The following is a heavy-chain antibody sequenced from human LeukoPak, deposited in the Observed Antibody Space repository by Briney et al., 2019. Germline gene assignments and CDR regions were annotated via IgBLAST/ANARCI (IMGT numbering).Heavy chain of an antibody. J-gene: IGHJ4*02. D-gene: IGHD2-2*01. Sequence: GGSLRLSCAASGFTFSSYSMNWVRQAPGKGLEWVSSISSSSSYIYYADSVKGRFTISRDNAKNSLYLQMNSLRAEDTAVYYCARVGDIVVVPAFYMDVWGQGTLVTVSS. CDR1: GFTFSSYS. CDR2: ISSSSSYI. V-gene: IGHV3-21*01. CDR3: ARVGDIVVVPAFYMDV.